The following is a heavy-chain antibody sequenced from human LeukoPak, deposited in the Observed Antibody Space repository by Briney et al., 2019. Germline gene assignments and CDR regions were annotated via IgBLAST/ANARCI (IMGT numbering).Heavy chain of an antibody. Sequence: ASVKVSCKASGGTFSSYAIGWVRQAPGQGLEWMGGIIPIFGTANYAQKFQGRVTITADESTSTAYMELSSLRSEDTAVYYCASRFRYSSSWDYYYYYMDVWGKGTTVTVSS. CDR2: IIPIFGTA. J-gene: IGHJ6*03. CDR1: GGTFSSYA. D-gene: IGHD6-13*01. CDR3: ASRFRYSSSWDYYYYYMDV. V-gene: IGHV1-69*13.